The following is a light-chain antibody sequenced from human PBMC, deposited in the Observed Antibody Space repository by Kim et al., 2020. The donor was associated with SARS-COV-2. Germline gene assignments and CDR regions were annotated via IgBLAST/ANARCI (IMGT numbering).Light chain of an antibody. J-gene: IGKJ4*01. V-gene: IGKV3-11*01. Sequence: EIVLTQSPATLSLSPGERATLSCRASQSVDSHLAWYQQKPGQVPRLLIYDATNRATGIPARFSASESGNDFTLTISSLEPEDFAVYYWQQSSHSPTFGGGTKLDIK. CDR3: QQSSHSPT. CDR1: QSVDSH. CDR2: DAT.